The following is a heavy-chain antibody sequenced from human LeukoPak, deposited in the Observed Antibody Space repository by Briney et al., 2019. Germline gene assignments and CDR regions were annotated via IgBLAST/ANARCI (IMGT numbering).Heavy chain of an antibody. CDR2: ISSSGDTI. Sequence: GGSLRLSCAASGFTFRDCYMSWIRQAPGKGLEWVSYISSSGDTIYYADSMKGRFTISRDNAKNSLYLQMNSLRAEDTAVYYCARVRSYPTRFDYWGQGTLVTVSS. CDR3: ARVRSYPTRFDY. J-gene: IGHJ4*02. D-gene: IGHD3-16*02. CDR1: GFTFRDCY. V-gene: IGHV3-11*01.